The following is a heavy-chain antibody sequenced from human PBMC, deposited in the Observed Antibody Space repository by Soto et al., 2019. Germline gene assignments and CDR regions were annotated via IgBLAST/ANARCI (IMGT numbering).Heavy chain of an antibody. D-gene: IGHD1-26*01. Sequence: SQTLSLTCAITGDSFSSNSAGWSWVRQSPSRGLEWLGRTYYRSKWYYEYAVSVRGRITIKPDTSKNQYSLQLNSVTPEDTAVYFCARGEQYSGRIFDYWGQGTLVTVSS. J-gene: IGHJ4*01. V-gene: IGHV6-1*01. CDR2: TYYRSKWYY. CDR3: ARGEQYSGRIFDY. CDR1: GDSFSSNSAG.